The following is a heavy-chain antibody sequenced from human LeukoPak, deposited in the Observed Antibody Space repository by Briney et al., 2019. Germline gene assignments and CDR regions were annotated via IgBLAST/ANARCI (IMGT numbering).Heavy chain of an antibody. J-gene: IGHJ4*02. V-gene: IGHV1-69*05. CDR3: ARDRYDSSGYYKD. CDR2: IIPIFGTA. D-gene: IGHD3-22*01. Sequence: GASVKVTCKASGGTFSSYAISWVRQAPGQGLEWMGGIIPIFGTANYAQKFQGRVTITTDESTSTAYMELSSLRSEDTAVYYCARDRYDSSGYYKDWGQGTLVTVSS. CDR1: GGTFSSYA.